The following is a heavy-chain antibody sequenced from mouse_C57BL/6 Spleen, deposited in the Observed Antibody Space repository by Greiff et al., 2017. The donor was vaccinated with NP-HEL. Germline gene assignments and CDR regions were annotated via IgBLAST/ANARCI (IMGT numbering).Heavy chain of an antibody. V-gene: IGHV1-53*01. CDR2: ITPSNGGN. Sequence: QVQLQQPGPDLVKPGASVKLSCKASGYTFTSYWMHWVKQRPGQGLEWIGIITPSNGGNNYNEKFKSKATLTVDKTSSTAYMQLSSLTSEDSAVYYCARWDDCGTLCAYWGQGTTLTVSS. D-gene: IGHD1-1*01. CDR3: ARWDDCGTLCAY. CDR1: GYTFTSYW. J-gene: IGHJ2*01.